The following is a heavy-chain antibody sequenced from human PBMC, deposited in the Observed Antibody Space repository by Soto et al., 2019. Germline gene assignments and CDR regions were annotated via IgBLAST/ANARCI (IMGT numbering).Heavy chain of an antibody. D-gene: IGHD4-17*01. CDR1: GGSISSYY. J-gene: IGHJ4*02. V-gene: IGHV4-59*08. Sequence: SETLSLTCTVSGGSISSYYWSWIRQPPGKGLEWIGYIYYSVSTNYNPSLKSRVTISVDTSKNQFSLKLSSVTAADTAVYYCARHETLKGDYDYWGQGTLVTVS. CDR3: ARHETLKGDYDY. CDR2: IYYSVST.